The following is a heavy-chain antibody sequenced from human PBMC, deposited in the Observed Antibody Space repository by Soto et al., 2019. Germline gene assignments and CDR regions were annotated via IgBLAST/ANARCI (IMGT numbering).Heavy chain of an antibody. CDR2: IIPIFGTA. V-gene: IGHV1-69*13. Sequence: GASVKVSCKASGYTFTNFGISWVRQAPGQGLEWMGGIIPIFGTANYAQKFQGRVTITGDESTSTAYMELSSLRSEDTAVYYCARGPGGPDGPGDYWGQGTLVTVSS. CDR3: ARGPGGPDGPGDY. CDR1: GYTFTNFG. D-gene: IGHD2-15*01. J-gene: IGHJ4*02.